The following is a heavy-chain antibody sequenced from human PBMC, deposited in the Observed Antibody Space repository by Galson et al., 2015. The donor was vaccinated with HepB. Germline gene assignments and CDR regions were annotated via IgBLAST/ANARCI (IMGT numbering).Heavy chain of an antibody. CDR1: GYTFPAYA. V-gene: IGHV1-3*01. J-gene: IGHJ6*02. D-gene: IGHD6-19*01. CDR2: FNAGNGNA. Sequence: SVKVSCKASGYTFPAYAMNWVRQAPGQRLEWMGWFNAGNGNAKYSQKFQGRVTITRDTSASTAYMELSSLRSEDTAVYYCARGFSSGWYYYYYGMDVWGQGTTVTVSS. CDR3: ARGFSSGWYYYYYGMDV.